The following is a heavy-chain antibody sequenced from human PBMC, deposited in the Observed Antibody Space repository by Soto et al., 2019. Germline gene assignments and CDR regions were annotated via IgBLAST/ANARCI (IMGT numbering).Heavy chain of an antibody. Sequence: ETLSLTCTVSGGSISSSRYYWGWIRQAPGKGLEWVAGIGASGDITWYADSVKGRLSISRDNSKNTLYLQLNSLRFEDTAVYYCAKDDFTDRGDDYFDYWGPGTLVTSPQ. CDR3: AKDDFTDRGDDYFDY. V-gene: IGHV3-23*01. D-gene: IGHD2-21*02. J-gene: IGHJ4*02. CDR2: IGASGDIT. CDR1: GGSISSSRYY.